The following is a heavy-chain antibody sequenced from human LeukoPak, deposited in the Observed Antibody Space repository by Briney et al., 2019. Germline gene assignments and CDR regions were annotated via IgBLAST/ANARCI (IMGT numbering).Heavy chain of an antibody. CDR2: IIPILGIA. CDR1: GGTFSSYA. CDR3: ARVLDFWSGTDAFDI. J-gene: IGHJ3*02. V-gene: IGHV1-69*04. D-gene: IGHD3-3*01. Sequence: GASVKVSCKASGGTFSSYAISWVRQAPGQGLEWMGRIIPILGIANYAQKFQGRVTITADKSTSTAYMELSSLRSEDTAVYYCARVLDFWSGTDAFDIWGQGTMVTVSS.